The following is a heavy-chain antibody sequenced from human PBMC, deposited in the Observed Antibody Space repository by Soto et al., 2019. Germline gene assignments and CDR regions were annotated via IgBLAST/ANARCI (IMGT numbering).Heavy chain of an antibody. V-gene: IGHV3-23*01. CDR2: VSIGGST. D-gene: IGHD2-15*01. Sequence: VQLLESGGGLVQPAGSLRLSCAASGFTFSSYAMGWVRQGPGKGLEWVAVVSIGGSTHYADSVRGRFTISRDNSKTTLSLQINSLTAEDTAVYFCAKRRGAGGHFDYWGQGALVTVSS. J-gene: IGHJ4*02. CDR1: GFTFSSYA. CDR3: AKRRGAGGHFDY.